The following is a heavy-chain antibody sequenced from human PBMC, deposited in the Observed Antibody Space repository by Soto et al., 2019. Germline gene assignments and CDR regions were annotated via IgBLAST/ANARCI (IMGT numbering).Heavy chain of an antibody. Sequence: GGSLRLSCTASGFIFSNYGMHWGRQAPGKWLELVAVTSYDGSNKYYEDSVKGRFTISRDNSKCTVYLQMNSLRAEDTAVYYCAKARTYYDFWSGYFDYWGQGSQVTVSS. D-gene: IGHD3-3*01. CDR2: TSYDGSNK. CDR1: GFIFSNYG. V-gene: IGHV3-30*18. CDR3: AKARTYYDFWSGYFDY. J-gene: IGHJ4*02.